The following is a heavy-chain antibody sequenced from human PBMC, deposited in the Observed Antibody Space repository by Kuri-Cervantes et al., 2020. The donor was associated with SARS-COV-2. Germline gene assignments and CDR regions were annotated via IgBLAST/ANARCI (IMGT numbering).Heavy chain of an antibody. D-gene: IGHD3-3*01. Sequence: GESLKISCAASGFTFSSYGMHWVRQAPGKGLEWVAVISYDGSNKYYADSVKGRFTISRDNSKNTLYLQMNSLRAEDTAVYYCARGGYDFWSGYYGEDYDYYYGMDVRGQGTTVTVSS. CDR2: ISYDGSNK. CDR3: ARGGYDFWSGYYGEDYDYYYGMDV. CDR1: GFTFSSYG. J-gene: IGHJ6*02. V-gene: IGHV3-30*03.